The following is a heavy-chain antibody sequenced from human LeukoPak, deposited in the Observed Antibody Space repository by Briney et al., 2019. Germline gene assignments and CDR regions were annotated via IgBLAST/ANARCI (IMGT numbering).Heavy chain of an antibody. CDR2: INPSGGST. D-gene: IGHD6-19*01. CDR1: GYTFTSYY. CDR3: ARDRSGSSGWNCFDY. J-gene: IGHJ4*02. V-gene: IGHV1-46*01. Sequence: ASVKVSCKASGYTFTSYYMHWVRQAPGQGLEWMGTINPSGGSTSYAQKFQGRVTMTRDTSTSTVYMELSSLRSEDTTVYYCARDRSGSSGWNCFDYWGQGTLVTVSS.